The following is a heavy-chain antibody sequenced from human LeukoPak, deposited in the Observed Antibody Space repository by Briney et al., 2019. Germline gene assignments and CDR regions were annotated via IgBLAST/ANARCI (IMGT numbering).Heavy chain of an antibody. Sequence: GGSLRLSCVASRFTVSSYAMSWVRLAPGKGLEWVTGVRGRGDSTFYADSVRGRFTISRDNSRNTLYLQMDSLRVEDTAVYYCAKDGYCTTVTCYGWLDYWGLGTLVTVSS. CDR3: AKDGYCTTVTCYGWLDY. V-gene: IGHV3-23*01. CDR2: VRGRGDST. J-gene: IGHJ4*02. CDR1: RFTVSSYA. D-gene: IGHD2-2*03.